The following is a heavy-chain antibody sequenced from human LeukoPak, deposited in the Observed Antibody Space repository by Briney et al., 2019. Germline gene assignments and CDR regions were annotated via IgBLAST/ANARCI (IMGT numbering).Heavy chain of an antibody. V-gene: IGHV1-2*02. J-gene: IGHJ3*02. D-gene: IGHD6-13*01. CDR2: INPNSGGT. CDR1: GGTFSNYA. Sequence: ASVKVSCKSSGGTFSNYAISWVRQAPGQGLEWMGWINPNSGGTNYAQKFQGRVTMTRDTSISTAYMELSRLRSDDTAVYYCARSIAAAGDAFDIWGQGTMVTVSS. CDR3: ARSIAAAGDAFDI.